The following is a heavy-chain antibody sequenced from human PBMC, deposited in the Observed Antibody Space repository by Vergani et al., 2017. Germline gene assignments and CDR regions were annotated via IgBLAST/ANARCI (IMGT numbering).Heavy chain of an antibody. D-gene: IGHD6-6*01. CDR1: GFTFSSYA. CDR2: ISYDGSNK. CDR3: ARDSGYYSSSPPGFDY. J-gene: IGHJ4*02. Sequence: QVQLVESGGGVVQPGRSLRLSCAASGFTFSSYAMHWVRQAPGKGLEWVAVISYDGSNKYYADSVKGRFTISRDNSKNTLYLQMNSLRAEDTAVYYCARDSGYYSSSPPGFDYWGQGTLVTVSS. V-gene: IGHV3-30-3*01.